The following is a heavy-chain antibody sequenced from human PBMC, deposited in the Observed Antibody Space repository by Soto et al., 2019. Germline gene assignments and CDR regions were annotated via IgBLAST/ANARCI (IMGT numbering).Heavy chain of an antibody. Sequence: QVQLVESGGGVVQPGRSLRLSCAASGFTFSSYGMQWVRQAPGKGLEWVAVISYDGSNKYYADSVKGRFTISRDNSKNTLYLQMNSLRAEDTAVYYCAKRYSGYDYPSYYYYGMDVWGQGTTVTVSS. CDR3: AKRYSGYDYPSYYYYGMDV. D-gene: IGHD5-12*01. CDR2: ISYDGSNK. CDR1: GFTFSSYG. V-gene: IGHV3-30*18. J-gene: IGHJ6*02.